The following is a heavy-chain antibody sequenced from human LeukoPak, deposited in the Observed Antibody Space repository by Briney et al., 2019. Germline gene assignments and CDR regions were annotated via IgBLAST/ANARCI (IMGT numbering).Heavy chain of an antibody. CDR1: GFTLSSYA. Sequence: GGSLRLSCAASGFTLSSYAMSWVRQAPGKGLEWVSAISDSGNTYHADSVKGRFTISRDSSKNTLFLQMNRLRPEDAAVYYCAKAPVTTCRGALCYPFDYWGLGTLVTVSS. CDR3: AKAPVTTCRGALCYPFDY. D-gene: IGHD2-15*01. CDR2: ISDSGNT. J-gene: IGHJ4*02. V-gene: IGHV3-23*01.